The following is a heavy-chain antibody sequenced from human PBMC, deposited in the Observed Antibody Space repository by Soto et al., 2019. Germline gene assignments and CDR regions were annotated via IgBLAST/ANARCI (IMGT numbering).Heavy chain of an antibody. D-gene: IGHD6-13*01. J-gene: IGHJ4*02. V-gene: IGHV4-38-2*02. Sequence: SETLSLTCAVSGYSIGSGYYWGWLRQPPGKGLEWIGSVYYTGTTDYNPSLKSRVTISVDTSKTQFSLNLRSVTAADTAVYYCARDLAAVPRAFDYWGRGTLVTVSS. CDR3: ARDLAAVPRAFDY. CDR1: GYSIGSGYY. CDR2: VYYTGTT.